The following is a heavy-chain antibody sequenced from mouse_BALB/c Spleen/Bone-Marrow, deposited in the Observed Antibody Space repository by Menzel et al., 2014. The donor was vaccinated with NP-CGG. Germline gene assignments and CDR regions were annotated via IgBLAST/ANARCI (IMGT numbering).Heavy chain of an antibody. Sequence: EVQLQESGGGLVKPGGSLKLSCAASGFTFSSYAMSWVRQTPEKRLEWVATISSGGSYTYYPDSVKGRFTISRDNAKNTLYLQMSSLRSEDMAMYYCARGGGFDWYFDVWGAGTTVTVSS. J-gene: IGHJ1*01. V-gene: IGHV5-9-3*01. CDR2: ISSGGSYT. CDR3: ARGGGFDWYFDV. CDR1: GFTFSSYA. D-gene: IGHD1-1*02.